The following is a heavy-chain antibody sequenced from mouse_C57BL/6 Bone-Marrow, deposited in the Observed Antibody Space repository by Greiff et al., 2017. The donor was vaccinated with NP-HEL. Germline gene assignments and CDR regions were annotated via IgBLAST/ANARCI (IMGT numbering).Heavy chain of an antibody. Sequence: QVQLKESGAELARPGASVKMSCKASGYTFTSYTMHWVKQRPGQGLEWIGYINPSSGYTKYNQKFKDKATLTADKSSSTAYMQLSSLTSEDSAVYYCARNYYGSSSAWFAYWGQGTLVTVSA. CDR1: GYTFTSYT. CDR2: INPSSGYT. J-gene: IGHJ3*01. V-gene: IGHV1-4*01. D-gene: IGHD1-1*01. CDR3: ARNYYGSSSAWFAY.